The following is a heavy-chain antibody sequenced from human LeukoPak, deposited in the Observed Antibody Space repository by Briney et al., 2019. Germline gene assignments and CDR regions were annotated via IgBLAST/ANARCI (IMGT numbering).Heavy chain of an antibody. Sequence: SLRLSCAASGFTFTSYNMNWVRQAPGKGLEWVSGISWNSGTIDYADSVRGRFTISRDNAKNSLYLQMDSLRVEDTAFYYCAKDNRRHYTSGPNPDSLHWGQGALVTVSS. J-gene: IGHJ4*02. D-gene: IGHD6-19*01. CDR1: GFTFTSYN. CDR2: ISWNSGTI. CDR3: AKDNRRHYTSGPNPDSLH. V-gene: IGHV3-9*01.